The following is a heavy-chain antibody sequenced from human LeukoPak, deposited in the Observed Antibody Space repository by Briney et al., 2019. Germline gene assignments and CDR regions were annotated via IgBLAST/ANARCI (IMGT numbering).Heavy chain of an antibody. V-gene: IGHV4-61*02. Sequence: SETLSLTCTVSGGSISSDTYYWRWIRQPAGTGLEWIGRIYTSGSTTYNSSLRSRLTISLDTSKNQVSLELTSVTAADTAVYYCAGTRRYCSGGSCYNWFDPWGQGTLVTVSS. D-gene: IGHD2-15*01. J-gene: IGHJ5*02. CDR1: GGSISSDTYY. CDR2: IYTSGST. CDR3: AGTRRYCSGGSCYNWFDP.